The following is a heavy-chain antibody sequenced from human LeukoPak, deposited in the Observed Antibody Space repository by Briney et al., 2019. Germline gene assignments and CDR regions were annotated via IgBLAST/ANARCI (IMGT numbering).Heavy chain of an antibody. CDR2: ISSSSSYI. Sequence: GGSLRLSCAASGFTFSSYSMNWVRQAPGKGVEWVSSISSSSSYIYYADSVKGRFTISRDNAKNSLYLQMNSLRAEDTAVYYCARVSVATIDYWGQGTLVTVSS. D-gene: IGHD5-12*01. CDR1: GFTFSSYS. J-gene: IGHJ4*02. CDR3: ARVSVATIDY. V-gene: IGHV3-21*01.